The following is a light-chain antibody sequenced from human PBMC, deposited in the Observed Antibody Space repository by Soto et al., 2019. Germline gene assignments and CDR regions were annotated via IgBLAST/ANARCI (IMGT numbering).Light chain of an antibody. CDR2: GAF. V-gene: IGKV3-20*01. CDR1: QSVSIY. J-gene: IGKJ5*01. Sequence: EIVLPQSPATLSLSPGERATLSGRASQSVSIYLAWYQQKPGQAPRLLIYGAFNRATGIPDRFSGSGSGTDFTLTISRLEPEDFAVYYCQQYGTLITVGQGTRLEIK. CDR3: QQYGTLIT.